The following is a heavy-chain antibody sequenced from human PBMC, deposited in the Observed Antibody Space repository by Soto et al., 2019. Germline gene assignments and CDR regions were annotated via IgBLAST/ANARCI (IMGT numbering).Heavy chain of an antibody. J-gene: IGHJ6*03. CDR1: GFTFSSYW. CDR3: ARGDYEHSYYYYMDV. D-gene: IGHD4-17*01. Sequence: GGSLRLSCAASGFTFSSYWMSWVRQAPGKGLEWVANIKQDGSEKYYVDSVKGRFTISRDNAKNSLYLQMNSLRAEDTAVYYCARGDYEHSYYYYMDVWGKGTTVTVSS. V-gene: IGHV3-7*01. CDR2: IKQDGSEK.